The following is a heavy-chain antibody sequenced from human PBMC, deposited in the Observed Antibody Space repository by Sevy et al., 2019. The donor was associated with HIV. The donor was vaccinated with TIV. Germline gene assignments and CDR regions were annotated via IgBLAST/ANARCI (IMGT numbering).Heavy chain of an antibody. CDR2: ISAYNGNT. Sequence: ASVKVSCKASGYTFTSYGISWVRQAPGQGLEWMGWISAYNGNTNYAQKLQGRVTMTTDTSTSTAYMELGSLRSDDTAVYYCARQYSSGWYGGSDAFDIWGQGTMVTVSS. D-gene: IGHD6-19*01. CDR1: GYTFTSYG. V-gene: IGHV1-18*01. CDR3: ARQYSSGWYGGSDAFDI. J-gene: IGHJ3*02.